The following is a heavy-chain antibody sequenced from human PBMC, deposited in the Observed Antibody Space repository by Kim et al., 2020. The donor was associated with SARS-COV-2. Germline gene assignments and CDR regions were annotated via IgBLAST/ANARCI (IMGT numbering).Heavy chain of an antibody. CDR1: GFTFDDDA. CDR3: AKDTGVSGCSFYS. V-gene: IGHV3-9*01. CDR2: ISWNSGSI. J-gene: IGHJ5*01. D-gene: IGHD2-15*01. Sequence: GGSLRLSCAASGFTFDDDAMHWVRQAPGKGREWVSGISWNSGSIGYADSVKGRFTISRDNAKNSLYLQMNSRRAEDTALDDCAKDTGVSGCSFYSW.